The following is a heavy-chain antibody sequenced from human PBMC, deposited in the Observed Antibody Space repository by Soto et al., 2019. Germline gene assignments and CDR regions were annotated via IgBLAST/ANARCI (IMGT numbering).Heavy chain of an antibody. V-gene: IGHV4-34*01. CDR2: INHSGST. Sequence: ETLSVTCPVYNGSFSVYYWIWIRQPPGEGLEWIGEINHSGSTNYNPSLKGRVTMSVDTSKNQFSLKLSSVTAADTAVYYCARDSTRRGACDIWGQGTMVTV. J-gene: IGHJ3*02. CDR1: NGSFSVYY. CDR3: ARDSTRRGACDI. D-gene: IGHD4-4*01.